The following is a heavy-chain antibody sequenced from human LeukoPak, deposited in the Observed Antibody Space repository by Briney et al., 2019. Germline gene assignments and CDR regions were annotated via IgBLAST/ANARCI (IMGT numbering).Heavy chain of an antibody. D-gene: IGHD3-10*01. CDR2: IIPIFGTA. CDR3: AREDYYGSGSHPFDY. Sequence: SVKVSCKASGGTFSSYAISWVRQAPGQGLEWMGRIIPIFGTANYAQKFQGRVTITTDESTSTACMELSSLRSEDTAVYYCAREDYYGSGSHPFDYWGQGTLVTVSS. V-gene: IGHV1-69*05. J-gene: IGHJ4*02. CDR1: GGTFSSYA.